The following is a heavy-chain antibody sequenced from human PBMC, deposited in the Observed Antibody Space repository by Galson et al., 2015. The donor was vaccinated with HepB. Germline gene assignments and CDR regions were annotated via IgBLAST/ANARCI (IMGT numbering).Heavy chain of an antibody. CDR1: GGSITGYF. CDR2: MYDSGST. CDR3: ARVAMAVPAAPEYFDY. D-gene: IGHD2-2*01. J-gene: IGHJ4*02. Sequence: ETLSLTCTVSGGSITGYFWSWIRQPPGKGPEWIGYMYDSGSTNYNPSLKSRVTMSVDTSKNQFSLKLSSVTAADTAVYYCARVAMAVPAAPEYFDYWGQGTLVTVSS. V-gene: IGHV4-59*08.